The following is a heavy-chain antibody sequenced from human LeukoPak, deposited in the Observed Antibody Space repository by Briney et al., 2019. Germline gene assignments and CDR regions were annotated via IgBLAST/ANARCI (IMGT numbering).Heavy chain of an antibody. Sequence: SGGSLRLSCAASGFTFSSYAMSWVRQAPGKGLEWVSAISGSDGRLFYADSVKGRFTISRDNAKNSVYLQMNSLRSEDTAFYHSARDRCSSTSCYNTPNRFDPWGQGTLVTVSS. CDR1: GFTFSSYA. D-gene: IGHD2-2*02. J-gene: IGHJ5*02. V-gene: IGHV3-23*01. CDR3: ARDRCSSTSCYNTPNRFDP. CDR2: ISGSDGRL.